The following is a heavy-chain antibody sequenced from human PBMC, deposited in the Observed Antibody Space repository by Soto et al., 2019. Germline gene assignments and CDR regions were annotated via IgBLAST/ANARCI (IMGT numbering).Heavy chain of an antibody. Sequence: QVQLQQWGAGLLKPSETLSLTCAVYGGSFRGYYWSWIRQPPGKGLEWIGEINHRGSANYNPSVKSRANISVDTSKNQFSLKLNSVTAADTAMYSCARGSRVKIPAATGRDYYYHGLDVWAQGTAVTVSS. J-gene: IGHJ6*02. CDR3: ARGSRVKIPAATGRDYYYHGLDV. CDR2: INHRGSA. CDR1: GGSFRGYY. D-gene: IGHD1-26*01. V-gene: IGHV4-34*01.